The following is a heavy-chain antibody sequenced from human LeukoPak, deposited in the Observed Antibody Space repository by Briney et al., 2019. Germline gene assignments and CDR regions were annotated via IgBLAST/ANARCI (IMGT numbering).Heavy chain of an antibody. D-gene: IGHD3-22*01. CDR3: ATGGNHYYDH. V-gene: IGHV3-33*01. Sequence: PGGSLRLSCAASGFPFSAYGMHWVGQAPGKGLEWVAVAYDDGSNQYYADSVKGRFTISKDNSKNTLYVQMNSLRVEDTALYYCATGGNHYYDHWGQGTLVTVSS. J-gene: IGHJ4*02. CDR1: GFPFSAYG. CDR2: AYDDGSNQ.